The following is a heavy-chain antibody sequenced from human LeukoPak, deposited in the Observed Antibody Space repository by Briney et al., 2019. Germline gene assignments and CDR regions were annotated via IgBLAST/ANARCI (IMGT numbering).Heavy chain of an antibody. V-gene: IGHV3-7*01. CDR3: ATDAGYFVFDY. Sequence: LPGGSLRLSCAASGFSFSSYWMTWVRQAPGKGLEWVANMNVDGSEKNYVDSVKGRFTISRDNAKNSLHLQMSSLRAEDTAVYYCATDAGYFVFDYWGQGSLVTVSS. CDR2: MNVDGSEK. CDR1: GFSFSSYW. J-gene: IGHJ4*02. D-gene: IGHD5-12*01.